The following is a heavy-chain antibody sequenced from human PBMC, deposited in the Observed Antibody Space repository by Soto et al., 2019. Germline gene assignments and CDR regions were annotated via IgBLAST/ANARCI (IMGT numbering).Heavy chain of an antibody. J-gene: IGHJ3*01. CDR2: IHPGGQTI. V-gene: IGHV3-48*03. Sequence: EVQLVESGGGLVQPGGSLRLSCAASGLTFSSSEMYWVRQAPGKGLEWISYIHPGGQTIFYAEAVKGGVTISIDKAKHSGYLKMNCLGAEDTAVYYCARRANSWGRGTKVTVSS. CDR1: GLTFSSSE. D-gene: IGHD1-26*01. CDR3: ARRANS.